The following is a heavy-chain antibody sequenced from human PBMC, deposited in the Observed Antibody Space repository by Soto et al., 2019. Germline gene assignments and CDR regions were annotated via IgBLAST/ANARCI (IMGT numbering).Heavy chain of an antibody. V-gene: IGHV3-33*01. CDR2: IWYDGSEK. CDR3: ATSRPPDPHGFDS. Sequence: QEQVVESGGGVVQPGRSLRLPCAASGFTFSTYAMHWVRQAPGEGLEWVAAIWYDGSEKYYTDSVKGRFTISRDNSRNTLYLQMNSLRAEDTAMYYCATSRPPDPHGFDSWGQGTLVTVSS. CDR1: GFTFSTYA. J-gene: IGHJ4*02.